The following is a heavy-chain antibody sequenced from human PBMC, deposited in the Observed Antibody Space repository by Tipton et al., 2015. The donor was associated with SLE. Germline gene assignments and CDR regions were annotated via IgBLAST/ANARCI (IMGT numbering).Heavy chain of an antibody. V-gene: IGHV3-23*01. CDR1: GFTFNNYA. Sequence: SLRLSCAASGFTFNNYAMNWVRQAPGKGLEWVSGISGGGGDTNYADSVKGRFSISRDNSKNTLFLQMNSLRAEDTAVYYCAKNIYFDYWGQGTLVTVSS. J-gene: IGHJ4*02. CDR2: ISGGGGDT. CDR3: AKNIYFDY.